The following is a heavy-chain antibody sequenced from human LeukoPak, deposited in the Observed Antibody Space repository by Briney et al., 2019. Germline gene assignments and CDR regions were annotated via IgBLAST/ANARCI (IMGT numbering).Heavy chain of an antibody. Sequence: GGSLRLSCAASGFTFSSYGMHWVRQAPGKGLEWVAVISYGGSNKYYADSVKGRFTISRDNSKNTLYLQMNSLRAEDTAVYYCAKWELYSGFYYIDYWGQGTLATVSS. CDR1: GFTFSSYG. CDR3: AKWELYSGFYYIDY. J-gene: IGHJ4*02. V-gene: IGHV3-30*18. CDR2: ISYGGSNK. D-gene: IGHD1-26*01.